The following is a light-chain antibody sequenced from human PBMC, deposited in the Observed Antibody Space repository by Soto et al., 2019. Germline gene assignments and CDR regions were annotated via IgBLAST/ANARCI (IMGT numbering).Light chain of an antibody. CDR3: LQDNHWPWT. CDR2: GAS. CDR1: QAIRND. J-gene: IGKJ1*01. V-gene: IGKV1-6*01. Sequence: AIRMTQSPSSLSASVGDRVTITCRASQAIRNDLSWYQQKPGKAPKLLIYGASTLQSGVPSRFSGSGFGADFTLTISSLQTEDFATYYCLQDNHWPWTFGQGTNVEIK.